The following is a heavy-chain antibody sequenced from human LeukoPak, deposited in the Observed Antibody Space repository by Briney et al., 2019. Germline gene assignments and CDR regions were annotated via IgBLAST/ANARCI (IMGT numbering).Heavy chain of an antibody. CDR2: IYSGGST. CDR1: GFTVSSNY. Sequence: GGSLRLSCAASGFTVSSNYMSWVRQAPGKGLEWVSVIYSGGSTYYADSVKGRFTISRDNSKNTLYLQINSLRAEDTAVYYCASETMVRGVQFDYWGQGTLVTVSS. J-gene: IGHJ4*02. CDR3: ASETMVRGVQFDY. V-gene: IGHV3-53*01. D-gene: IGHD3-10*01.